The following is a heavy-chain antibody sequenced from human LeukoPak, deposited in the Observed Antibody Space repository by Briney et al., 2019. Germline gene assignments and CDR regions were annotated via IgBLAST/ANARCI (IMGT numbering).Heavy chain of an antibody. CDR3: ARWGRPNFDY. J-gene: IGHJ4*02. CDR1: GGSIRGYS. Sequence: VKPSETLSLTCTVSGGSIRGYSWSWLRQPPGKGLEWIGYISDSGSTYYNPSLKTRITISLDTSKNQFSLKLSSATAADTAVYYCARWGRPNFDYWGQGTLVTVSS. CDR2: ISDSGST. V-gene: IGHV4-59*01. D-gene: IGHD7-27*01.